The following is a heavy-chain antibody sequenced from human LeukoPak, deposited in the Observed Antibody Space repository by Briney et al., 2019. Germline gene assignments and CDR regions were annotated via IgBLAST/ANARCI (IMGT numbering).Heavy chain of an antibody. D-gene: IGHD7-27*01. J-gene: IGHJ4*02. CDR1: GFAFSNYG. Sequence: PGGSLRLSCAASGFAFSNYGMNWVPQAPGKGLEWGSGITGSGSTTYYAESEKGRFTISRDNSKNTLYLQKNSPRAEDTVAYYCSKDGNWARFEIWGQGTLVSVSS. CDR3: SKDGNWARFEI. CDR2: ITGSGSTT. V-gene: IGHV3-23*01.